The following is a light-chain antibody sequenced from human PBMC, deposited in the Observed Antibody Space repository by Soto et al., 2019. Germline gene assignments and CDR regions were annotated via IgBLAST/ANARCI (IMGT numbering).Light chain of an antibody. CDR3: SLYTSSSTLYV. J-gene: IGLJ1*01. CDR1: SSDVGGYNY. Sequence: QSALTQPASVSGSPGQSITISCTGTSSDVGGYNYVSWYQQHPGKAPKLMIYEVSNRPSGVSNRFSGSKSGNRASLTISGLQAEDEADYYCSLYTSSSTLYVFRSCTKLPV. CDR2: EVS. V-gene: IGLV2-14*01.